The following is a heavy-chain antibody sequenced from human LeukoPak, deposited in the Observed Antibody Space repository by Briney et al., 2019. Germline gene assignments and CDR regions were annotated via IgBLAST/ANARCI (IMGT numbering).Heavy chain of an antibody. CDR1: GFTFRSYW. D-gene: IGHD2-15*01. V-gene: IGHV3-7*01. J-gene: IGHJ6*03. CDR3: ARDCSDIVVVVAATPGWYYYYYMDV. CDR2: IKQDGSEQ. Sequence: PGGPLRLSCAASGFTFRSYWMSWVPQAPGKGLEWVANIKQDGSEQYYVDSVKGRFTISRENAKTSLYLQMNSLRAEDTAVYYCARDCSDIVVVVAATPGWYYYYYMDVWGKGTTVTVSS.